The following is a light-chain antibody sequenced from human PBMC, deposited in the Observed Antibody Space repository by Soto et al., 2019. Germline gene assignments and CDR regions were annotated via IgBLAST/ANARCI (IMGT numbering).Light chain of an antibody. Sequence: QSALTQPASVSGSPGQSITISCTGASSDVGGYDSVSWYQHHPGKAPKLMIYDVTNRPSGVSNRFSGSKSGNRASLTISGLQAEDEADYYCSSYTSSSTLFGGGTKLTVL. CDR3: SSYTSSSTL. CDR2: DVT. J-gene: IGLJ2*01. V-gene: IGLV2-14*03. CDR1: SSDVGGYDS.